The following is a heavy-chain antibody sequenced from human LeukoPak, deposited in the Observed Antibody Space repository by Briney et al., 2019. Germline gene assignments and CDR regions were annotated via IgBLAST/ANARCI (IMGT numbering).Heavy chain of an antibody. D-gene: IGHD2-2*01. CDR3: ARDLPDCSSTSCPFDY. V-gene: IGHV1-69*13. CDR1: GGTFSSYA. J-gene: IGHJ4*02. CDR2: IIPIFGTA. Sequence: SVKVSCKASGGTFSSYAISWVRQAPGQGLEWMGGIIPIFGTANYAQKFQGRVTITADESTSTAYMELSSLRSEDTAVYYCARDLPDCSSTSCPFDYWGQGTLVTVSS.